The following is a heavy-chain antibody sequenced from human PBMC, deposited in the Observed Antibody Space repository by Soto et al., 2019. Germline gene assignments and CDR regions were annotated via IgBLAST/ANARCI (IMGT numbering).Heavy chain of an antibody. D-gene: IGHD3-22*01. J-gene: IGHJ5*02. V-gene: IGHV4-31*03. CDR3: ARVKGSGYHNWFGP. CDR1: GGSISSGGYY. Sequence: SETLSLTCTVSGGSISSGGYYWSWIRQHPGKGLEWIGYIYFSGSTYYNPSLKSRVTISVDTSKNQFSLKLSSVTAADTAVYYCARVKGSGYHNWFGPWGQGTLVTVSS. CDR2: IYFSGST.